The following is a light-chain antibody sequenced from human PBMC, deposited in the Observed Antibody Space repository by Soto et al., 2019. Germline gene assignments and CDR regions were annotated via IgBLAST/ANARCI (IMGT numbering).Light chain of an antibody. J-gene: IGKJ4*01. CDR2: DAS. CDR1: QSIINY. Sequence: MTQSPASLSSSVGDRVTLSCRASQSIINYLNWYQQKPGKAPKLLIYDASSLHSGIPSRFSGSGSGTDFTLTISSLEPEDFAVYYCQQRCNSPYTFGGGTKVEI. V-gene: IGKV1-39*01. CDR3: QQRCNSPYT.